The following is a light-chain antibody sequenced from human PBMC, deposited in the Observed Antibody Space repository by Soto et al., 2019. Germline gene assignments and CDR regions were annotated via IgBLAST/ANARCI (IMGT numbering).Light chain of an antibody. J-gene: IGKJ1*01. CDR2: AAS. CDR1: QSISSY. V-gene: IGKV1-39*01. CDR3: QQSYSTPPT. Sequence: DIQTTQSPSSLSASVGDRVTITCRASQSISSYLNWYQQKPGKAPKLLIYAASSLQSGVPSRFSGGGSGTDFTLTISSLQPEDFATYYCQQSYSTPPTFGQGTKVDIK.